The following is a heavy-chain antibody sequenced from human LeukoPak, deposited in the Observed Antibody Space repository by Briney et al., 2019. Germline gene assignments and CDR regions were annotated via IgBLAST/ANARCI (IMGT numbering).Heavy chain of an antibody. Sequence: PGGSLRLSCAAPGLTFSSYSMNWVRQTPGKGLEWVSYINSGSSTIYYADSVKGRFTISRGNAKNSLYLQMNSLRDEDTAVYYCARDRHSTGWYYFDYWGQGTLVTVSS. D-gene: IGHD6-19*01. CDR3: ARDRHSTGWYYFDY. J-gene: IGHJ4*02. CDR1: GLTFSSYS. CDR2: INSGSSTI. V-gene: IGHV3-48*02.